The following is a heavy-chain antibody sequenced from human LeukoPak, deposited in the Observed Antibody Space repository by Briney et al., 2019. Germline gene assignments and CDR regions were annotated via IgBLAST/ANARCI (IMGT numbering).Heavy chain of an antibody. Sequence: SVKVSYKASGGTFSSYAISWVRQAPGQGLEWMGGIIPIFGTANYAQKFQGRVTITADESMSTAYMELSSLRSEDTAVYYCASSYDSSGYAGDYWGQGTLVTVSS. CDR2: IIPIFGTA. J-gene: IGHJ4*02. D-gene: IGHD3-22*01. V-gene: IGHV1-69*13. CDR3: ASSYDSSGYAGDY. CDR1: GGTFSSYA.